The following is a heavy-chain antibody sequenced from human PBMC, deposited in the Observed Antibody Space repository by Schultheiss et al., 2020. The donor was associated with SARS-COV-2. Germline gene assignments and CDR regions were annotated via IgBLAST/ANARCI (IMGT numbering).Heavy chain of an antibody. CDR3: ARVNYYDSSDAFDI. D-gene: IGHD3-22*01. CDR2: IYHSGSN. CDR1: GGSFSGYY. V-gene: IGHV4-34*01. Sequence: SETLSLTCAVYGGSFSGYYWSWIRQPPGKDLEWVGEIYHSGSNKYNPSLKSRVTISVDKSKNQFSLKLSSVTAADTAVYYCARVNYYDSSDAFDIWGQGTMVTVSS. J-gene: IGHJ3*02.